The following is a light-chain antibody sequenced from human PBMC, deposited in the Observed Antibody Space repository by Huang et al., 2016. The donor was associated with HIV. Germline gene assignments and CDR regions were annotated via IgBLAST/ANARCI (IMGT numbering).Light chain of an antibody. J-gene: IGKJ1*01. CDR1: QGIGIS. CDR3: QQYYRTPPWT. V-gene: IGKV1-NL1*01. CDR2: GAS. Sequence: DIQVTQSPSSLSASVGDRVTITCRASQGIGISLAWYQQKPGKAPKLLLNGASRWESGVPSRFRGSGSGTEFTLTISSLQPEDFAIYYCQQYYRTPPWTFGQGTKVEIK.